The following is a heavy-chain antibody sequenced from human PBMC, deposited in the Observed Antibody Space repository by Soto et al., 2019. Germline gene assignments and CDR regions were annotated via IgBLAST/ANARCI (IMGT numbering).Heavy chain of an antibody. V-gene: IGHV1-2*02. D-gene: IGHD6-19*01. CDR3: ATVSAVAGYFDY. CDR2: MNPNTGGA. Sequence: ASVKVSCKASGYTFADFYIHWERQAPGQGFEWMGWMNPNTGGASYAQKFLGRVAMTRDTSISTAYMELSSLRSEDTAVYYCATVSAVAGYFDYWGQGTLVTVSS. J-gene: IGHJ4*02. CDR1: GYTFADFY.